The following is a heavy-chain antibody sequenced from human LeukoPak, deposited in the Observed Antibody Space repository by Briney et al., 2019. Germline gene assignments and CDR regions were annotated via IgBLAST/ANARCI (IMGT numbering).Heavy chain of an antibody. D-gene: IGHD3-3*01. J-gene: IGHJ4*02. V-gene: IGHV4-59*01. Sequence: PSETLSLTCTVSGGSISSYYWSWIRQPPGKGLEWIGYIYYSGSTNYNPSLKSRVTISVDTSKNQFSLKLSSVTAADTAVYYCARAAPYYDFWSGTHFDYWGQGTLVTVSS. CDR1: GGSISSYY. CDR2: IYYSGST. CDR3: ARAAPYYDFWSGTHFDY.